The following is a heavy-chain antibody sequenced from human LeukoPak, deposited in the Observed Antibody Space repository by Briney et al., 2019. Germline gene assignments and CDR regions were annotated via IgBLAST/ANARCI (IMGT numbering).Heavy chain of an antibody. CDR1: GFIFSSYA. CDR3: AKTVGVNSFDY. CDR2: ISGSGRST. D-gene: IGHD1-26*01. V-gene: IGHV3-23*01. J-gene: IGHJ4*02. Sequence: GGPLRLSCAASGFIFSSYAMTWVRQAPGKGLEWVSAISGSGRSTYYADSVKGRFTISRDNSKNTLYLQMHSLRGEDTAMYYCAKTVGVNSFDYWGQGTLVTVSS.